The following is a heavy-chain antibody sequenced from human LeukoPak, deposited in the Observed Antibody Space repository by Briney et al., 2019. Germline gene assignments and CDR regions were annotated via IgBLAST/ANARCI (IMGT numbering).Heavy chain of an antibody. J-gene: IGHJ6*02. D-gene: IGHD6-6*01. V-gene: IGHV3-33*01. CDR1: GFTFSSYG. Sequence: PGGSLRLSCAASGFTFSSYGMPWVRQAPGKGLEWVAVIWYDGSNKYYADSVKGRFTISRDNSKNTLYLQMNSLRADDTAVYYCARAAGSAARKYYYYYGMDVWGQGTTVTVSS. CDR3: ARAAGSAARKYYYYYGMDV. CDR2: IWYDGSNK.